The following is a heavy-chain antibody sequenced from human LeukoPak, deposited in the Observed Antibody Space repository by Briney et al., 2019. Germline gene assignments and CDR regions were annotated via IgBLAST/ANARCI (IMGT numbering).Heavy chain of an antibody. J-gene: IGHJ4*02. CDR1: GGSISSYY. Sequence: LETPSLTCTVSGGSISSYYWSWIRQPPGKGLEWIGYIYYSGSTNYNPSLKSRVTISVDTSKNQFSLKLSSVTAADTAVYYCARAYSSYTPSDYWGQGTLVTVSS. D-gene: IGHD6-6*01. CDR2: IYYSGST. V-gene: IGHV4-59*01. CDR3: ARAYSSYTPSDY.